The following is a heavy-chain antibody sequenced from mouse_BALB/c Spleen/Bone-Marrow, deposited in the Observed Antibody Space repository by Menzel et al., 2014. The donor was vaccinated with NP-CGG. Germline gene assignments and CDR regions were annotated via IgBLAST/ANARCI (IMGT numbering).Heavy chain of an antibody. Sequence: VKLMESGAELVRPGASVKLSCKASGYSFTNYWMNWMKQRPGQGLGWIGMIHPSDSETRLNQKFKDKATLTVDKSSSTAYMQLSSPTSEDSAVYYCASDDYDGSWFAYWGQGTLVTVSA. CDR3: ASDDYDGSWFAY. D-gene: IGHD2-4*01. J-gene: IGHJ3*01. CDR2: IHPSDSET. CDR1: GYSFTNYW. V-gene: IGHV1-74*01.